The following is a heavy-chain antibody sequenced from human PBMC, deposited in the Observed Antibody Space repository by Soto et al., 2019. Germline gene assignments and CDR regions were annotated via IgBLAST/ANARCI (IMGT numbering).Heavy chain of an antibody. CDR3: ASSRETAYYYDSSGYYYQTFDD. CDR1: GGTFSSYA. D-gene: IGHD3-22*01. CDR2: IIPIFGTA. J-gene: IGHJ4*02. V-gene: IGHV1-69*13. Sequence: GASVKVSCKASGGTFSSYAISWVRQAPGQGLEWMGGIIPIFGTANYAQKFQGRVTITADESTSTAYMELSSLRSEDTAVYYCASSRETAYYYDSSGYYYQTFDDWGQGILVTVS.